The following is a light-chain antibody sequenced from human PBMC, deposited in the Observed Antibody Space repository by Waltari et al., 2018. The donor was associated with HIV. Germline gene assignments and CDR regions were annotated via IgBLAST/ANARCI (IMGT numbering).Light chain of an antibody. CDR3: QQYNSHSYT. J-gene: IGKJ2*01. Sequence: DVQMTQSPSTLSASVGDRVSITCRASQIIDYWLAWYQQKPGQPPKLLIYKTSYLESGVPTRFSGSGSGADFTLTIDGLQPEDLATYYCQQYNSHSYTFGQGTKLDIK. CDR1: QIIDYW. V-gene: IGKV1-5*03. CDR2: KTS.